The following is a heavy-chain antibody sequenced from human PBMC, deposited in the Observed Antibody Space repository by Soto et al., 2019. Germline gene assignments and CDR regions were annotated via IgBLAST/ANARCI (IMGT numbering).Heavy chain of an antibody. V-gene: IGHV3-23*01. Sequence: EVQLLESGGGLVQPGGSLRLSCAACGFTFSSYAMSWVRQAPGKGLGWVSAISGSGGSTYYADSVKGRFTISRDNSKNALYLQMNSLRAEDTAVYYCAKDLHSSGWNPFDYWGQGTLFTVSS. CDR1: GFTFSSYA. CDR3: AKDLHSSGWNPFDY. CDR2: ISGSGGST. J-gene: IGHJ4*02. D-gene: IGHD6-19*01.